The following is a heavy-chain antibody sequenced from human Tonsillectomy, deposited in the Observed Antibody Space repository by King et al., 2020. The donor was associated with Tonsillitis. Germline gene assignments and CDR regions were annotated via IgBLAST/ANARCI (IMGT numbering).Heavy chain of an antibody. CDR3: ARERTVARY. D-gene: IGHD6-19*01. CDR2: ISSSSSYI. J-gene: IGHJ4*02. CDR1: GFTFSSYS. Sequence: VQLVESGGGLVKPGGSLRLSCAASGFTFSSYSMNWVRQAPGKGLEWVSSISSSSSYIYYADSVKGRFTISRDNAKNSLYLQMKSLRAEDTAVYYCARERTVARYWGQGTLVTVSS. V-gene: IGHV3-21*01.